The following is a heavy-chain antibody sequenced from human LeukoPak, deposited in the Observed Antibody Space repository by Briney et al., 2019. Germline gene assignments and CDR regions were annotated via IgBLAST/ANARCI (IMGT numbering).Heavy chain of an antibody. CDR1: GYTFTSYY. CDR2: INPSGGST. CDR3: ARGRYYYGSGSYYNGRPDY. V-gene: IGHV1-46*01. J-gene: IGHJ4*02. D-gene: IGHD3-10*01. Sequence: ASVKVSCKASGYTFTSYYMHWVRQAPGQGLEWMGVINPSGGSTSYAQNFQGRVTLTSDTSTSTVYMDLSSLRSEDTAVYYCARGRYYYGSGSYYNGRPDYWGLGTLVTVSS.